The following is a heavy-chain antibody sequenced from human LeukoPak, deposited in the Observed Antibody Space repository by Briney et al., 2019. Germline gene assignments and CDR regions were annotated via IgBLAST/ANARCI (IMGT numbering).Heavy chain of an antibody. J-gene: IGHJ4*02. D-gene: IGHD1-7*01. CDR2: IWYDGSNK. Sequence: GRPLRLSCAASGFTFSSYGMHWVRQAPGKGLEWVAVIWYDGSNKYYADSVKGRFTISRDNSKNTLYLQMNSLRAEDTAVYYCARGITGTTGFDYWGQGTLVTVSS. CDR3: ARGITGTTGFDY. CDR1: GFTFSSYG. V-gene: IGHV3-33*01.